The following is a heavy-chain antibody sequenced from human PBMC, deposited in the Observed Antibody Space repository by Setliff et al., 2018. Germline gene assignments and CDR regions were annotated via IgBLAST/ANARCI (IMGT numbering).Heavy chain of an antibody. J-gene: IGHJ4*02. CDR1: GFTFSTYE. V-gene: IGHV3-48*03. Sequence: GESLRLSCAASGFTFSTYEMNWVRQAPGKGLEWVSYISSSGSTIYYVDSVKGRFTISRDNAKNSLYLQMNSLRAEDTAVYYCARYSSGWFFDYWGQGTPVTSPQ. CDR3: ARYSSGWFFDY. D-gene: IGHD6-19*01. CDR2: ISSSGSTI.